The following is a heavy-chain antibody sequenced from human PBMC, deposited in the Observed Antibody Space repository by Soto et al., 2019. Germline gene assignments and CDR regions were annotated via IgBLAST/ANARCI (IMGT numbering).Heavy chain of an antibody. D-gene: IGHD3-3*01. CDR2: INRTGGT. CDR1: GGSVNGYY. CDR3: ATRITVFGLLIPPFDP. V-gene: IGHV4-34*01. J-gene: IGHJ5*02. Sequence: SETLSLTCAVYGGSVNGYYWNWIRQPPGKGLEWIGEINRTGGTHYNPSLKRRVTMSVDTSKNQFSLGLSSVTAADTAIYYCATRITVFGLLIPPFDPWGQGTQVTVSS.